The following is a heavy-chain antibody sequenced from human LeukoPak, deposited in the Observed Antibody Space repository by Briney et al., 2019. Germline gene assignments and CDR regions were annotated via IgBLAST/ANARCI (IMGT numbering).Heavy chain of an antibody. CDR2: ISGSGGST. J-gene: IGHJ5*02. D-gene: IGHD5-18*01. CDR3: AKEVDTATNWFDP. V-gene: IGHV3-23*01. CDR1: GLTFSSYA. Sequence: GGSLRLSCATSGLTFSSYAMSWVRQAPGKGLQWVSAISGSGGSTYYADSVKGRFTISRDNSKNTLYLQTNSLRAEDTAVYYCAKEVDTATNWFDPWGQGTLITVSS.